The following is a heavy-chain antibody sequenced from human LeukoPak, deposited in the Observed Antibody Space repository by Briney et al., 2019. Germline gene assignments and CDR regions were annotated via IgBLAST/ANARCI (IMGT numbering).Heavy chain of an antibody. D-gene: IGHD3-10*01. CDR2: ISSSGSTI. V-gene: IGHV3-48*03. Sequence: GGSLRLSCAASGFTFSSYEMNWVRQAPGKGLEWVSYISSSGSTIYYADSVKGRFTISRDNAKNSLYLQMNSLRAEDTALYYCARYGGYYYGSGMYYFDYWGQGTLVTVSS. CDR1: GFTFSSYE. CDR3: ARYGGYYYGSGMYYFDY. J-gene: IGHJ4*02.